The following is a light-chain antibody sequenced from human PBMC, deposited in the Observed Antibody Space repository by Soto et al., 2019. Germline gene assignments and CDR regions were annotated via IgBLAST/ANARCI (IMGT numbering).Light chain of an antibody. CDR1: SGHSRYA. CDR2: LNSDGSH. V-gene: IGLV4-69*01. CDR3: QTWGTGTVA. Sequence: QLVLTQSPSASASLGASVKLTCTLSSGHSRYAIAWHQQQPEKGPRYLMKLNSDGSHSKGDGIPDRFSGSSSGAERYLTISSLQSEDEADYYCQTWGTGTVAFGGGTKLTVL. J-gene: IGLJ2*01.